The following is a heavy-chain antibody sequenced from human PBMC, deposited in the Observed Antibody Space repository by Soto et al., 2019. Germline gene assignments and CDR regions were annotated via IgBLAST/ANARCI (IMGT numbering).Heavy chain of an antibody. CDR3: TREPVVVPAAILGGGYYGMDV. J-gene: IGHJ6*02. Sequence: SETLSLTCTVSGGSISSGGYYWSWIRQHPGKGLEWIGYIYYSGSTYYNPSLKSRVTISVDTSKNQFSLKLSSVTAADTAVYYCTREPVVVPAAILGGGYYGMDVWGQGTTVTVSS. V-gene: IGHV4-31*03. D-gene: IGHD2-2*02. CDR1: GGSISSGGYY. CDR2: IYYSGST.